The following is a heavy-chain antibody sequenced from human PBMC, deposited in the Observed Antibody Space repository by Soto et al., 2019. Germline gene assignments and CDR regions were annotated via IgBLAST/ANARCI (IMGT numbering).Heavy chain of an antibody. CDR1: GYTFTSYG. J-gene: IGHJ4*02. CDR2: ISANNGNT. Sequence: QVQLVQSGAEVKKPGDSVRVSCKASGYTFTSYGIGWVRQAPGQGLEWMGWISANNGNTKYAQKVQGRGTMTTDASTSTAYMELRSLRSDDAAVYYCARDGYFDHWGQGTLVTVSS. CDR3: ARDGYFDH. V-gene: IGHV1-18*01.